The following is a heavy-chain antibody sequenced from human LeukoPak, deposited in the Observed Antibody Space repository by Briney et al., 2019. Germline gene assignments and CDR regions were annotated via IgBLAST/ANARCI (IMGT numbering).Heavy chain of an antibody. CDR2: IEKDGSAA. V-gene: IGHV3-7*01. Sequence: LGGSLRLSCTASGFTLSHYWMTWVRQAPGKGLEWVAKIEKDGSAAYYVDSMKGRFTISRDNAENSLYLQMNSLRAEDTAVYSCARAGVTNLLGETYWYFDLWGRGTLVTVSS. D-gene: IGHD1-26*01. CDR3: ARAGVTNLLGETYWYFDL. CDR1: GFTLSHYW. J-gene: IGHJ2*01.